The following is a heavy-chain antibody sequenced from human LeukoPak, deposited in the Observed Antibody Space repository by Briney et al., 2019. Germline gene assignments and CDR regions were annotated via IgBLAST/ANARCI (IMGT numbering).Heavy chain of an antibody. D-gene: IGHD4-23*01. CDR3: ARGSGGRWFPPPIADY. CDR2: IYYSGST. Sequence: SETLSLTCTVSGGSISSYYWSWIRQPPGKGLEWIGYIYYSGSTNYNPSLKSRVAISVDTSKNQFSLKLSSVTAADTAVYYCARGSGGRWFPPPIADYWGQGTLVTVSS. J-gene: IGHJ4*02. V-gene: IGHV4-59*01. CDR1: GGSISSYY.